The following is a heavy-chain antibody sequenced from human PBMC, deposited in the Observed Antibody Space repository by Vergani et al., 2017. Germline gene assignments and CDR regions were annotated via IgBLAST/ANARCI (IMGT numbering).Heavy chain of an antibody. CDR2: INHSGST. J-gene: IGHJ4*02. CDR1: GGSFSGYY. CDR3: ARHWGRAGYSSSWYGFDY. V-gene: IGHV4-34*01. Sequence: QVQLQQWGAGLLKPSETLSLTCAVYGGSFSGYYWSWIRQPPGKGLEWIGEINHSGSTNYNPSLKSRVTLSVDTSKNQFSLKLSSVTAADTAVYYCARHWGRAGYSSSWYGFDYWGQGTLVTVSS. D-gene: IGHD6-13*01.